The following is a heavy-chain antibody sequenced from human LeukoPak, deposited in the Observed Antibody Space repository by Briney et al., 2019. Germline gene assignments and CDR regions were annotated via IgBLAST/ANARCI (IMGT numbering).Heavy chain of an antibody. J-gene: IGHJ5*02. Sequence: PSETLSLTCTVSGGSISSYYWSWIRQPPGKGLEWIGYIYYSGSTNYNPSLKSRVTISVDTSKNQFSLKLSSVTAADTAVYYCARVNGSGYDVGAPQGPWGQGTLVTVSS. CDR2: IYYSGST. CDR1: GGSISSYY. CDR3: ARVNGSGYDVGAPQGP. V-gene: IGHV4-59*01. D-gene: IGHD5-12*01.